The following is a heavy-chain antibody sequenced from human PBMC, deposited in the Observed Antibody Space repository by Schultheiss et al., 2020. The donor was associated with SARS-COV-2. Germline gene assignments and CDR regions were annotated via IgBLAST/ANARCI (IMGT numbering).Heavy chain of an antibody. Sequence: GGSLRLSCAASGFTFSSYSMNWVRQAPGKGLEWVSAISGSGGSTYYADSVKGRFTISRDNAKNSLYLQMNSLRAEDTAVYYCASGYSGYFLSVAGPRSLDYWGQGTLVTVSS. CDR3: ASGYSGYFLSVAGPRSLDY. J-gene: IGHJ4*02. D-gene: IGHD5-12*01. CDR1: GFTFSSYS. V-gene: IGHV3-21*04. CDR2: ISGSGGST.